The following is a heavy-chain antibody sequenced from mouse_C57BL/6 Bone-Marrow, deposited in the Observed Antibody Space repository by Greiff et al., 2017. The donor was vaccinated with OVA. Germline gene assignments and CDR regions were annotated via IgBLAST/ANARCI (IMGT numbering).Heavy chain of an antibody. D-gene: IGHD4-1*01. Sequence: VQLQQPGAELVKPGASVKLSCKASGYTFTSYWMHWVKQRPGQGLEWIGMIHPNSGSTNYNEKFKSKATLTVDKSSSTAYMQLSSLTSEDSAVYYCARTGTSSYFDYWGQGTTLTVSS. CDR3: ARTGTSSYFDY. CDR1: GYTFTSYW. V-gene: IGHV1-64*01. CDR2: IHPNSGST. J-gene: IGHJ2*01.